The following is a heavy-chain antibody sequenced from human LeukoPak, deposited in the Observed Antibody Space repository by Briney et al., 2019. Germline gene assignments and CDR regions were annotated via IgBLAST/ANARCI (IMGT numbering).Heavy chain of an antibody. J-gene: IGHJ4*02. D-gene: IGHD2-15*01. CDR2: ISAYNGNT. CDR3: ARSTIGYCSGGGCYSLDYFDY. CDR1: GYTFTSYG. Sequence: ASVKVSCKASGYTFTSYGISWVRQAPGQGLEWMGWISAYNGNTNYAQKLQGRVTMTTDTPTSTAYMELRSLRSDDTAVYYCARSTIGYCSGGGCYSLDYFDYSGQGTLVTVSS. V-gene: IGHV1-18*01.